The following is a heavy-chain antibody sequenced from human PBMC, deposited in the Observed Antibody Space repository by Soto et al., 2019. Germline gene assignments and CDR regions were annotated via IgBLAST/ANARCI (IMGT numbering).Heavy chain of an antibody. J-gene: IGHJ4*02. Sequence: QVQLVQSGAEVKKPGASVKVSCKASGYTFTSYGISWVRQAPGQGLEWMGWINPYNCNTNYAQKLQGRVTMTTDTSPNTAYMELRSLRSGGTAVYYCARDWFGIDYWGQGTLVTVSS. CDR2: INPYNCNT. V-gene: IGHV1-18*01. D-gene: IGHD3-16*01. CDR1: GYTFTSYG. CDR3: ARDWFGIDY.